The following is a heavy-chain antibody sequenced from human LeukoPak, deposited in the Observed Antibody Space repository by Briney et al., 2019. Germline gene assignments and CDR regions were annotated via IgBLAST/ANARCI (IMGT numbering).Heavy chain of an antibody. V-gene: IGHV1-2*02. D-gene: IGHD2-15*01. CDR1: GYTFTGYY. CDR2: INPNSGGT. CDR3: ARDSVPWYCSGGSCYNWFDP. J-gene: IGHJ5*02. Sequence: ASVKVSCKASGYTFTGYYMHWVRQAPGQGLEWMGWINPNSGGTNYAQKFQGSVTMTRDTSISTSYMELSRLRSDDTAVYYCARDSVPWYCSGGSCYNWFDPWGQGTLVTVSS.